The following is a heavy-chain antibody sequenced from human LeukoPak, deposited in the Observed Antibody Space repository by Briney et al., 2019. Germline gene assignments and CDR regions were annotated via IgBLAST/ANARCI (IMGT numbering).Heavy chain of an antibody. J-gene: IGHJ4*02. CDR1: GGSISSGDYY. Sequence: ASQTLSLTCTVSGGSISSGDYYWSWIRQPPGKGLEWIGSIFYSGSTYYTPSLKSRVTISVDTSKNQFSLRLSSVTAADTAVYYCARQTPVAGTFDYWGQGTLVTVSS. CDR3: ARQTPVAGTFDY. D-gene: IGHD6-19*01. CDR2: IFYSGST. V-gene: IGHV4-39*01.